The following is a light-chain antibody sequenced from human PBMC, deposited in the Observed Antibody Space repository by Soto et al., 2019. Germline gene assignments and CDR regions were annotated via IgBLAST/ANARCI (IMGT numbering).Light chain of an antibody. CDR3: SSYTSNTVL. CDR2: EVS. CDR1: SSDVGGYNY. J-gene: IGLJ2*01. V-gene: IGLV2-14*01. Sequence: QSALTQPASVSGSPGQSITISCTGTSSDVGGYNYVSWYQHDPGKAPKLMIYEVSDRPSGVSNRFSGSKSGNTASLTLSGLQPEDEADYYCSSYTSNTVLFGGGTKLTVL.